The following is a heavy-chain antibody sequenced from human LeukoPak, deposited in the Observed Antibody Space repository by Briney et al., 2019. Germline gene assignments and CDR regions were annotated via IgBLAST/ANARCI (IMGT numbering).Heavy chain of an antibody. CDR3: GKDSYGMDV. CDR2: ISSSSSTI. V-gene: IGHV3-48*01. Sequence: GGSLRLSCAASGFTFSSYNMNWVRQAPGKGLEWISYISSSSSTINYADSVKARFTISRDNAKNSLYLQMNSLRAEDKSVYFRGKDSYGMDVWGQGTTVSDSS. CDR1: GFTFSSYN. J-gene: IGHJ6*02.